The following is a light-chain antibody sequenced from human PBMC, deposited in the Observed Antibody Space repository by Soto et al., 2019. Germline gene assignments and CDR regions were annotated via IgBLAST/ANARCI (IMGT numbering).Light chain of an antibody. V-gene: IGLV2-23*01. CDR1: SSDVGSYNL. J-gene: IGLJ1*01. CDR2: QGS. Sequence: QSVLTQPASMSGSPGQSITISCTGTSSDVGSYNLVSWYQQHPGKAPKLMIYQGSKRPSGVSNRFSGSKSGNTASLTISGLQHEDEADYYCCSHAGTFYVFGTGTKLTVL. CDR3: CSHAGTFYV.